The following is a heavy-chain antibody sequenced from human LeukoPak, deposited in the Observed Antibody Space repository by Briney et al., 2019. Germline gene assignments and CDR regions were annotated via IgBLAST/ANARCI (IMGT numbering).Heavy chain of an antibody. CDR2: ISHGSTRI. CDR3: GRDVGYGYAMDS. V-gene: IGHV3-48*01. Sequence: GGSLRLSCAASGFTFSSYSFNWVRQAPGKGRACISYISHGSTRIFYADFVEGRFTVSRDDAKNALYLQMNSLRVEDTAVYYCGRDVGYGYAMDSWGQGTLVTVSS. J-gene: IGHJ4*02. CDR1: GFTFSSYS. D-gene: IGHD5-18*01.